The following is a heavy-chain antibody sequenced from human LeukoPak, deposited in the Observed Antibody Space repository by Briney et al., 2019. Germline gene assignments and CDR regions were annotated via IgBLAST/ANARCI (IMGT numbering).Heavy chain of an antibody. CDR2: ISAYNGNT. CDR3: ARILYNWNPKYDY. V-gene: IGHV1-18*04. D-gene: IGHD1-20*01. CDR1: GYTFTGYY. Sequence: EASVKVSCKASGYTFTGYYMHWVRQAPGQGLEWMGWISAYNGNTNYAQKLQGRVTMTTDTSTSTAYMELRSLRSDDTAVYYCARILYNWNPKYDYWGQGTLVTVSS. J-gene: IGHJ4*02.